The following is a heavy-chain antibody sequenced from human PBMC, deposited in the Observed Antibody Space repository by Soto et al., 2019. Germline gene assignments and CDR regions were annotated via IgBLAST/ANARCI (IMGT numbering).Heavy chain of an antibody. V-gene: IGHV3-30*03. J-gene: IGHJ4*02. CDR1: GFTFSSYG. CDR2: ISYDGSNK. Sequence: GGSLRLSCAASGFTFSSYGMHWVRQAPGKGLEWVAVISYDGSNKYYADSVKGRFTISRDNSKNTLYLQMNSLRAEDTAVYYCARDPDRYSWNDSPPDYWGQGTLVTVSS. D-gene: IGHD1-1*01. CDR3: ARDPDRYSWNDSPPDY.